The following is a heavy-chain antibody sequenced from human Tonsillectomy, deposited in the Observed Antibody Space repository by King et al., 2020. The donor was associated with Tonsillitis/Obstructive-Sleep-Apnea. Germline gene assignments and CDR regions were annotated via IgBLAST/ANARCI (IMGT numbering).Heavy chain of an antibody. D-gene: IGHD6-19*01. Sequence: VQLVESGGGVVQPGRSLRLSCAASGFTFSSYGMHGVRQAPGKGLEWVAVIWYDGSNKYYADSVKGRFTISRDNSKNTLYLQMNSLRAEDTAVYYCARDRRTVAHDYWAREPWSPSPQ. J-gene: IGHJ4*02. CDR3: ARDRRTVAHDY. CDR2: IWYDGSNK. CDR1: GFTFSSYG. V-gene: IGHV3-33*01.